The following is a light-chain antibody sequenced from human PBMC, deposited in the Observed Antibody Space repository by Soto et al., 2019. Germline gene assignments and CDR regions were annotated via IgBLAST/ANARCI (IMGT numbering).Light chain of an antibody. CDR3: QHYNSYPWT. J-gene: IGKJ1*01. CDR1: QSISSW. Sequence: DIQMTQSPSTLSPSVGDRVTITCRASQSISSWLAWYQQKPGKAPKLLLYKASSVESGVPSRFSGSGSGTEFTLTISTLQPDDYATYYCQHYNSYPWTFGRGTKVEVK. V-gene: IGKV1-5*03. CDR2: KAS.